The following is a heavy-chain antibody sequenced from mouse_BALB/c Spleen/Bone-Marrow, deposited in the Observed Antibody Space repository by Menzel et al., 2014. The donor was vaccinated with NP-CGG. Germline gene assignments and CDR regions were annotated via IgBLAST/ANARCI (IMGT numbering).Heavy chain of an antibody. CDR1: GFGFSSSD. V-gene: IGHV5-12-1*01. CDR2: ISSGGGST. D-gene: IGHD1-2*01. Sequence: EAQGVESGGGLVKPGGSLKLSCAASGFGFSSSDMSWVRQTPEKRLEWVAYISSGGGSTYYPDTVKGRLTISRDNAKNTLYLQMSSLKSEDTAMYYCATHYYGRFDYWGQGTTLTVSS. CDR3: ATHYYGRFDY. J-gene: IGHJ2*01.